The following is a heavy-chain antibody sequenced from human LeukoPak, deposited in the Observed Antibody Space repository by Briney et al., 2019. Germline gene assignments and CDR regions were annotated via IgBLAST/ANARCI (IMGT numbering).Heavy chain of an antibody. CDR1: GGTFSSYA. V-gene: IGHV1-69*13. CDR3: ARVTMVRGFFDY. D-gene: IGHD3-10*01. Sequence: SVKVSCKASGGTFSSYAISWVRQAPGQGLESMGGIIPIFGTANYAQKFQGRVTITADESTSTAYMELSSLRSEDTAVYYCARVTMVRGFFDYWGQGTLVTVSS. CDR2: IIPIFGTA. J-gene: IGHJ4*02.